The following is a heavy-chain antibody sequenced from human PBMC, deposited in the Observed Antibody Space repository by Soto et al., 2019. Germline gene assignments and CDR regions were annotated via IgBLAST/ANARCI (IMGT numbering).Heavy chain of an antibody. Sequence: SGTLSLTRPVSGGSLSSSIYYWGWVRQPPGKGLEWIGSIYYSGSTYYNPSLKSRVTISVDTSKNQFSLKLSSVTAADTAVYYCARHDKYSSSWYRIGWFDPWGQGTLVTVSS. V-gene: IGHV4-39*01. CDR1: GGSLSSSIYY. D-gene: IGHD6-13*01. CDR2: IYYSGST. J-gene: IGHJ5*02. CDR3: ARHDKYSSSWYRIGWFDP.